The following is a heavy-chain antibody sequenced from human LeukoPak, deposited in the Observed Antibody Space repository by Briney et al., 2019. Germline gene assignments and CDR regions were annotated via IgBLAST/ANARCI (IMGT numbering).Heavy chain of an antibody. CDR3: ARGMDYAFRYYFDY. V-gene: IGHV3-7*01. CDR1: GFTFSSYW. Sequence: PGGSLRLSCAASGFTFSSYWMCWVRQAPGKGLEWVANIKQDGSEKYYVDSVKGRFTISRDNAKNSLYLQMNSLRAEDTAVYYCARGMDYAFRYYFDYWGQGTLVTVSS. CDR2: IKQDGSEK. D-gene: IGHD4-17*01. J-gene: IGHJ4*02.